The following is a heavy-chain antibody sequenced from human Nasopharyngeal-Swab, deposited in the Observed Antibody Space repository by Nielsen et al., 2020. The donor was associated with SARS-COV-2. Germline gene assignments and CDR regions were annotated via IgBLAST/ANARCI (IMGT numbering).Heavy chain of an antibody. D-gene: IGHD2-15*01. Sequence: WIRQPPGKGLEWVSYISGGSRAIYYADSVKGRFTISRDNGKNSLYLQMRSLRDEDTAVYYCARDSRVAYSMDVWGQGTTVTVSS. J-gene: IGHJ6*02. CDR3: ARDSRVAYSMDV. V-gene: IGHV3-48*02. CDR2: ISGGSRAI.